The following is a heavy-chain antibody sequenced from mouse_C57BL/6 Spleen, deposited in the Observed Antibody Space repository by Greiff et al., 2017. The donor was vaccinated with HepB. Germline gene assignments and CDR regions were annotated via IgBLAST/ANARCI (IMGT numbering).Heavy chain of an antibody. CDR1: GYSITSGYY. Sequence: ESGPGLVKPSQSLSLTCSVTGYSITSGYYWNWIRQFPGNKLEWMGYISYDGSNNYNPSLKNRISITRDTSKNQFFLKLNSVTTEDTATYYCARDLINKYFDVWGTGTTVTVSS. CDR3: ARDLINKYFDV. CDR2: ISYDGSN. J-gene: IGHJ1*03. V-gene: IGHV3-6*01.